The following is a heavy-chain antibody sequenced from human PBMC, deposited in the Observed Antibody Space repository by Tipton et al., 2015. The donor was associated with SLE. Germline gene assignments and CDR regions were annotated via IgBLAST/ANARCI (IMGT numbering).Heavy chain of an antibody. V-gene: IGHV3-48*01. J-gene: IGHJ4*02. CDR2: ISSSSSTI. CDR3: ALLGGGSYFDY. Sequence: GSLRLSCAASGFTFSSYAMTWVRQAPGKGLEWVSYISSSSSTIYYADSVKGRFTISRDNAKNSLYLQMNSLRAEDTAVYYCALLGGGSYFDYWGQGTLVTVSS. D-gene: IGHD1-26*01. CDR1: GFTFSSYA.